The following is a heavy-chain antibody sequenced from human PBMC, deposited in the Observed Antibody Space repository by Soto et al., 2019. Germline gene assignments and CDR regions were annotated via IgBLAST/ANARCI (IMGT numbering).Heavy chain of an antibody. J-gene: IGHJ6*02. D-gene: IGHD2-15*01. V-gene: IGHV3-7*05. Sequence: GGSLRLSCAASGFTFSSYWMSWVRQAPGKGLEWVANIKQDGSEKYYVDSVKGRFTISRDNAKNSLYLQMNSLRAEDTAVYYCARDLRLYCSGGSCYGWLAPYYYYGMDVWGQGTTVTVSS. CDR1: GFTFSSYW. CDR3: ARDLRLYCSGGSCYGWLAPYYYYGMDV. CDR2: IKQDGSEK.